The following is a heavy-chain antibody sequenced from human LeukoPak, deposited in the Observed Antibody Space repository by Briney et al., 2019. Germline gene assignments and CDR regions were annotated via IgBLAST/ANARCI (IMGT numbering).Heavy chain of an antibody. J-gene: IGHJ4*02. CDR2: VSNSGAAT. D-gene: IGHD2-15*01. CDR1: GFTFSLSA. Sequence: GGSLRLSCAASGFTFSLSAMTWVRQPPGKGLEWVATVSNSGAATYYADSVKGRFSISRDNSKNTVSLEMSNLRTDDTAIYYCAKEAFRPPLLAFGGQESRATVPS. CDR3: AKEAFRPPLLAF. V-gene: IGHV3-23*01.